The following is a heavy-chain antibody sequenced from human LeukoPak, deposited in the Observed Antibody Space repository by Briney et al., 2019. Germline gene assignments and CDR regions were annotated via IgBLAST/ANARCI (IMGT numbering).Heavy chain of an antibody. Sequence: GGSLRLSCAASKFTFSSYAMHCVSQSPGKGLEWVALISSDGTNKYYADSVKGRFTISRDNSKNTLYLQMNRLSAEDMAVYYCAKDGFNYLDYWGQRTLVTVS. D-gene: IGHD1-14*01. CDR3: AKDGFNYLDY. V-gene: IGHV3-30*18. J-gene: IGHJ4*02. CDR2: ISSDGTNK. CDR1: KFTFSSYA.